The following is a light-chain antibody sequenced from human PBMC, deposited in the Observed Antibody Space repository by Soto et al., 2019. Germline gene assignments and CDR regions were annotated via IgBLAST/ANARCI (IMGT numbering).Light chain of an antibody. V-gene: IGKV1-27*01. CDR2: ATS. CDR1: QGINHY. CDR3: QKHNSAPLF. Sequence: DIQMTQSPSTLSGSVGDGVTITCRASQGINHYLAWFQQKPGKVPKLLIYATSTLQSGVPSRFSGSGFGTDFTLTISSLQPEDVATYYCQKHNSAPLFFGPGTKVDIK. J-gene: IGKJ3*01.